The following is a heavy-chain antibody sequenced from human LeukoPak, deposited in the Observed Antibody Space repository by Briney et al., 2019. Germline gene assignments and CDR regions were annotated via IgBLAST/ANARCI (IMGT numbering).Heavy chain of an antibody. CDR1: GFTLSSYN. Sequence: GGSLRLSCVASGFTLSSYNMKWVRQAPGKRLEWVSSISWRSSDIEYADSVKGRFTISRDIDKKSLYLQMNSLRVEDTAVYYCARGGVFPKRRPIDYWGQGTLVTVSS. J-gene: IGHJ4*02. CDR2: ISWRSSDI. D-gene: IGHD3-16*01. V-gene: IGHV3-21*01. CDR3: ARGGVFPKRRPIDY.